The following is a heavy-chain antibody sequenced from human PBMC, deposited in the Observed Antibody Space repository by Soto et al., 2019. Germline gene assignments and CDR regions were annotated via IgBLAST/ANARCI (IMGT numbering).Heavy chain of an antibody. Sequence: QVPLVESGGGVVQPGRSLRLSCAASGFTFSSYGMHCVRQAPGKGLEWVAVISYDGSNKYYADSVKGRFTISRDNSKYTLYLQMNSLRAEGTAVLYCAKEDMATTGGYYWGQACLLTVSS. CDR3: AKEDMATTGGYY. D-gene: IGHD1-1*01. J-gene: IGHJ4*02. V-gene: IGHV3-30*18. CDR1: GFTFSSYG. CDR2: ISYDGSNK.